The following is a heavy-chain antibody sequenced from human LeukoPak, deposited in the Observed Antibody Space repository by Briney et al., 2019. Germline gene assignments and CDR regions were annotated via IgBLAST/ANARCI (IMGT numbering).Heavy chain of an antibody. Sequence: ASVKVSCKASGYTFTSYYMHWVRQAPGQGLEWMGIINPSGGSTSYAQKFQGRVTMTRDTPTSTVYMELSSLRSEDTAVYYCARAYCSSTSCYSRFDPWGQGTLVTVSS. D-gene: IGHD2-2*01. CDR2: INPSGGST. CDR1: GYTFTSYY. J-gene: IGHJ5*02. CDR3: ARAYCSSTSCYSRFDP. V-gene: IGHV1-46*01.